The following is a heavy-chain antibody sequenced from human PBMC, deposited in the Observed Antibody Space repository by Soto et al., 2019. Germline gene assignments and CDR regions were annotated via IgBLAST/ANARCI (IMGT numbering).Heavy chain of an antibody. CDR1: GFTFSSYG. V-gene: IGHV3-33*01. CDR3: ARDRDYDILTGYYSFYYYYGMDV. J-gene: IGHJ6*02. D-gene: IGHD3-9*01. Sequence: PGGSLRLSCAASGFTFSSYGMHWVRQAPGKGLEWVAVIWYDGSNKYYADSVKGRFTISRDNSKNTLYLQMNSLRAEDTAVYYCARDRDYDILTGYYSFYYYYGMDVWGQGTTVTVSS. CDR2: IWYDGSNK.